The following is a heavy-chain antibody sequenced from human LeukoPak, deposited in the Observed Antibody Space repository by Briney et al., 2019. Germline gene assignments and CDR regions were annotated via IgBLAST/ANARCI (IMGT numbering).Heavy chain of an antibody. D-gene: IGHD2-15*01. V-gene: IGHV3-23*01. CDR2: ISGSGDST. CDR3: AREGTVGRILPFDY. Sequence: GGSLRLSCAASGFTFSNSGMNWVRQAPGKGLEWVSTISGSGDSTYYADSVKGRFTISRDNSKNTLYLQMNSLRAEDTALYYCAREGTVGRILPFDYWGQGTLVTVSS. CDR1: GFTFSNSG. J-gene: IGHJ4*02.